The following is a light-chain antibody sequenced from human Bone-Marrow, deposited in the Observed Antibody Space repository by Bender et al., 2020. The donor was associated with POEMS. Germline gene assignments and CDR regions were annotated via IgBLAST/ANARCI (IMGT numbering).Light chain of an antibody. CDR2: KNT. J-gene: IGLJ2*01. CDR1: ALPGQY. V-gene: IGLV3-25*02. CDR3: FSTDTIGNHRT. Sequence: SYELTQPPSVSVSPGQTAMITCSGDALPGQYGHWYQHKPGQAPVLVVFKNTERPSVIPERFSGSSSGTTVTLTISGAQVEDEADYYCFSTDTIGNHRTFGGGTKLTVL.